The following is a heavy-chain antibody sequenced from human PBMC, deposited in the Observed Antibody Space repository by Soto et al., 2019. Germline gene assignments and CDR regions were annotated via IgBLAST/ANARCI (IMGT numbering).Heavy chain of an antibody. D-gene: IGHD3-22*01. CDR2: INAGNGNT. Sequence: ASVKVSCKASGYTFTSYAMHWVRQAPGQRLEWMGWINAGNGNTKYSQKFQGRVTITRDTSASTAYMELSSLRSEDTAVYYCARGSRQRDSSGYYAPSAFDIWGQGTMVTVSS. CDR1: GYTFTSYA. J-gene: IGHJ3*02. V-gene: IGHV1-3*01. CDR3: ARGSRQRDSSGYYAPSAFDI.